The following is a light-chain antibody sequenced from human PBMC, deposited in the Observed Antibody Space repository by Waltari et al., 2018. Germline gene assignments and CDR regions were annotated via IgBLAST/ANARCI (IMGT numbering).Light chain of an antibody. CDR2: DVS. J-gene: IGLJ1*01. V-gene: IGLV2-14*03. CDR3: SSYTSSNTYV. CDR1: SSDVGGSYY. Sequence: QSALTQPASVSGSPGQSITISCTGTSSDVGGSYYVSRYQQHPDKAPKPRLYDVSDRPLGDANRYSGSKCGNTACLSISGLQAEGEADYCCSSYTSSNTYVCGTGTKVTVL.